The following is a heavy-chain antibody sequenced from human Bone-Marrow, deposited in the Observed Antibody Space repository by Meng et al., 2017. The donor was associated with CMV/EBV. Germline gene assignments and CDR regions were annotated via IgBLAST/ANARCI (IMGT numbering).Heavy chain of an antibody. CDR3: ARGLPSGYAFDI. CDR1: GDSISRYY. Sequence: GSLRLSCTVSGDSISRYYWSWIRQPPGKGLEWIGYIYYSGSTNLNPSLKSRVTISVDTSKNQFSLKLSSVTAADTALYNCARGLPSGYAFDIWGQGTRVTVSS. CDR2: IYYSGST. D-gene: IGHD2-21*02. V-gene: IGHV4-59*01. J-gene: IGHJ3*02.